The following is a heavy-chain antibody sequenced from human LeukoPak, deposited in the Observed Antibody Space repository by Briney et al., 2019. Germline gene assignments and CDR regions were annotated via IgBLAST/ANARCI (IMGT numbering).Heavy chain of an antibody. V-gene: IGHV3-21*01. CDR1: GFTFSSYS. Sequence: GGSLRLSCAASGFTFSSYSMNWVRQAPGKGLEWVSSISSSGTYIYYADSLKGRFTISRDNAKNSLYLQMNSLRAEDTAVYYCARDRRGYGAYYFDYWGQGTLVTVSS. D-gene: IGHD5-18*01. CDR2: ISSSGTYI. J-gene: IGHJ4*02. CDR3: ARDRRGYGAYYFDY.